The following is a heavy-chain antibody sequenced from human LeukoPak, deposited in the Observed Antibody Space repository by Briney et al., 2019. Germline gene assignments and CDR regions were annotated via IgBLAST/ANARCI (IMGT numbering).Heavy chain of an antibody. CDR3: ARRGSPYCSSTSCYFIFHYYYGMDV. CDR1: GYTFTSYD. CDR2: MNPNSGNT. V-gene: IGHV1-8*01. J-gene: IGHJ6*02. Sequence: ASVKVSCKASGYTFTSYDINWVRQATGQGLEWMGWMNPNSGNTGYAQKFQGRVTMTRNTSISTAYMELSSLRSEDTAVYYCARRGSPYCSSTSCYFIFHYYYGMDVWAKGPRSPSP. D-gene: IGHD2-2*01.